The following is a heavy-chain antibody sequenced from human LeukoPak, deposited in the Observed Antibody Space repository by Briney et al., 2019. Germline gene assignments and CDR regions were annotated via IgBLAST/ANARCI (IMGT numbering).Heavy chain of an antibody. CDR2: ISWNSGGI. CDR3: LRDLNWSLDQ. Sequence: QPGGSLRLSCAASGFTFDDYAMHWVRQAPGKGLEWVSGISWNSGGIGYADSVKGRFTISRDNAKNSLYLQMNSLRAGDTAVYYCLRDLNWSLDQWGQGTLVTVSS. CDR1: GFTFDDYA. J-gene: IGHJ4*02. V-gene: IGHV3-9*01. D-gene: IGHD1-20*01.